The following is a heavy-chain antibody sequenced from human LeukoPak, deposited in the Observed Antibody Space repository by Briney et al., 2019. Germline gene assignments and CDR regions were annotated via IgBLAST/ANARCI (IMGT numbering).Heavy chain of an antibody. Sequence: GGSLRLSCAASGFTFSSYEMNWVRQAPGKGLEWVSYISSSGSTIYYADSVKGRFTISRDNAKNSLYLQMNSLRAEDTAVYYCARGSGSHATYYFDYWGQGTLVTVSS. CDR1: GFTFSSYE. CDR3: ARGSGSHATYYFDY. D-gene: IGHD6-13*01. J-gene: IGHJ4*02. CDR2: ISSSGSTI. V-gene: IGHV3-48*03.